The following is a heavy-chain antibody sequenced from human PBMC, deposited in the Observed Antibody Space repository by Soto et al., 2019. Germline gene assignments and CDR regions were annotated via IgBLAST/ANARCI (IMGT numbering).Heavy chain of an antibody. CDR3: ARDPSYSSAPGWFDP. V-gene: IGHV3-33*01. CDR1: GFTFSSYG. Sequence: GGSLRLSCAASGFTFSSYGMHWVRQAPGKGLEWVAVIWYDGSNKYYADSVKGRFTISRDNSKNTLYLQMNSLRAEDTAVYYCARDPSYSSAPGWFDPWGQGTLVTVSS. J-gene: IGHJ5*02. CDR2: IWYDGSNK. D-gene: IGHD6-25*01.